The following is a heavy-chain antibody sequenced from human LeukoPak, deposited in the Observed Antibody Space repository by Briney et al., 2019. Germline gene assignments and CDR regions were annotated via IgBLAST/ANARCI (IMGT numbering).Heavy chain of an antibody. D-gene: IGHD3-22*01. Sequence: SETLSLTCAVSGYPISSGYYWGWIRQPPGKGLEWIGSIYHSGSTYYNPSLKSRVTISVDTSKNQFSLKLSSVTAADTAVYYCARPNLGYYFDAFDIWGQGTMVTVSS. CDR3: ARPNLGYYFDAFDI. J-gene: IGHJ3*02. V-gene: IGHV4-38-2*01. CDR2: IYHSGST. CDR1: GYPISSGYY.